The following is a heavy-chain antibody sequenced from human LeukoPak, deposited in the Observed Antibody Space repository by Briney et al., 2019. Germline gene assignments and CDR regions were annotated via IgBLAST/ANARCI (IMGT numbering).Heavy chain of an antibody. D-gene: IGHD1-26*01. CDR3: AGDRATSYFDY. V-gene: IGHV3-33*01. CDR2: IWYDGSNK. J-gene: IGHJ4*02. Sequence: AGGSLRLSCAASGFIFRSHGMHWVRQAPGKGLEWVAFIWYDGSNKYYTDSVKGRFTISRDNSKNTLYLQMNSLRAEDTAVYYCAGDRATSYFDYWGQGALVTISS. CDR1: GFIFRSHG.